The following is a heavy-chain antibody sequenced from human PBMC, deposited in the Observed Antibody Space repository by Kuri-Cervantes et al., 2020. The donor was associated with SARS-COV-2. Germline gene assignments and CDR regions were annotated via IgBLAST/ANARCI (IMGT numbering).Heavy chain of an antibody. CDR3: ARREKDIVVVPAAISNYYYYYMDV. CDR1: GYTFTGYY. CDR2: ISAYNGNT. V-gene: IGHV1-18*04. J-gene: IGHJ6*03. D-gene: IGHD2-2*02. Sequence: ASVKVSCKASGYTFTGYYMHWVRQAPGQGLEWMGWISAYNGNTNYAQKLQGRVTMTTDTSTSTAYMELRSLRSDDTAVYYCARREKDIVVVPAAISNYYYYYMDVWGKGTTVTVSS.